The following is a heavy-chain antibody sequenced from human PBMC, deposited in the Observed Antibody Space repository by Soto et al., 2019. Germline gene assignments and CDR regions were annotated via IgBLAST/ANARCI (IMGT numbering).Heavy chain of an antibody. J-gene: IGHJ4*02. V-gene: IGHV3-23*01. Sequence: EVQLLESGGGLVQPGGSLRLSCAASGFTFSNYAMSWVRQAPGKGLEWVSTISGSSVTYSTDSVRGRFTISRDNSKNTLKLQMNSPRAEDMAVYYCAKNDAGAWAGHGYYFDYGGQGTPVTVSS. CDR2: ISGSSVT. CDR1: GFTFSNYA. D-gene: IGHD1-1*01. CDR3: AKNDAGAWAGHGYYFDY.